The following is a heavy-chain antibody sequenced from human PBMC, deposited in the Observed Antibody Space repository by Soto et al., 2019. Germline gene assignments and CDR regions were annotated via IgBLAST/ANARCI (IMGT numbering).Heavy chain of an antibody. CDR2: IFSNDEK. J-gene: IGHJ4*02. CDR3: AHRQDYDFWSGPLDY. Sequence: GSGPTLVNPTETLTLTCTVSGFSLSNARMGVSWIRQPPGKALEWLAHIFSNDEKSYSTSLKSRLTISKDTSKSQVVLTMTNMDPVDTATYYCAHRQDYDFWSGPLDYWGQGTLVTVSS. V-gene: IGHV2-26*01. D-gene: IGHD3-3*01. CDR1: GFSLSNARMG.